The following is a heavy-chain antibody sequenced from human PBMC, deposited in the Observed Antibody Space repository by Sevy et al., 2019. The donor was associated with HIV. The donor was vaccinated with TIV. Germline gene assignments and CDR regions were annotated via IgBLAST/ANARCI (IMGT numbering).Heavy chain of an antibody. V-gene: IGHV5-51*01. CDR3: ARFRSGYFDSSGYYIN. CDR1: GYSFTSHW. CDR2: IFPGDSET. Sequence: GESLKISCKGHGYSFTSHWIGWVRQMPGKGLDWMGIIFPGDSETRYSPCFQGEVTISASKSISTAFLQWSSLKASDSAINYCARFRSGYFDSSGYYINWGQGTLVTVSS. D-gene: IGHD3-22*01. J-gene: IGHJ4*02.